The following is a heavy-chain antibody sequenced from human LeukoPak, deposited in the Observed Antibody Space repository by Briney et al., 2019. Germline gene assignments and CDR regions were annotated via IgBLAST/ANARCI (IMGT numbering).Heavy chain of an antibody. Sequence: GGSLRLSCAASGFTFSSYWMHWVRQAPGKGLVWVSHINSDGSSTSYADSVKGRFTISRDNAKNTLYLQMNSLRAEDTAFYYCAKEGYSYSFDYWGQGTLVTVSS. CDR3: AKEGYSYSFDY. CDR1: GFTFSSYW. V-gene: IGHV3-74*01. CDR2: INSDGSST. J-gene: IGHJ4*02. D-gene: IGHD5-18*01.